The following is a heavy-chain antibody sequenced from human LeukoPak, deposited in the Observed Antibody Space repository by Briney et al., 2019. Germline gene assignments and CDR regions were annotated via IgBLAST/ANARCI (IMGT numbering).Heavy chain of an antibody. CDR2: ISSGGTT. J-gene: IGHJ6*02. CDR1: GFTVSSNY. Sequence: GGSLRLSCAASGFTVSSNYMNWVRQAPGKGLEWVSLISSGGTTYYTDSVKGRFTISRDNSKSTLYLQMNSPRAEDTAVYYCARDPSPVYYVSGSSKYYYYGMDVWGPGTTVTVSS. D-gene: IGHD3-10*01. CDR3: ARDPSPVYYVSGSSKYYYYGMDV. V-gene: IGHV3-66*01.